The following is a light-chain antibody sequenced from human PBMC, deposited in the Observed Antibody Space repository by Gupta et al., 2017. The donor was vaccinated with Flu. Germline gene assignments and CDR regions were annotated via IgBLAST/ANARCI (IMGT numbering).Light chain of an antibody. V-gene: IGKV4-1*01. J-gene: IGKJ1*01. Sequence: NCKSSQSVLYSSNNKNYLAWYQQKPRQPPKLLIYWASTQESGVPDRFSGSGSGTYFTLTISSLQAEDVAVYYCQQYYSTPWTFGQGTKVEIK. CDR3: QQYYSTPWT. CDR2: WAS. CDR1: QSVLYSSNNKNY.